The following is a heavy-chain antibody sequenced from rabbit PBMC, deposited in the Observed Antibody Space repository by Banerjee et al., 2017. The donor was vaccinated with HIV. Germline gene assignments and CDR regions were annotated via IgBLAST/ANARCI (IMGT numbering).Heavy chain of an antibody. J-gene: IGHJ4*01. D-gene: IGHD4-2*01. CDR2: IYAGSSGRT. CDR3: ARNGAGSNFAFNL. Sequence: QSLEESGGDLVKPGASLTLTCTASGFSFSSYYYMCWVRQAPGKGLEWIACIYAGSSGRTYYATWAKGRFTISRTSSTTVTLQMTSLTAADTATYFCARNGAGSNFAFNLWGPGTLVTVS. CDR1: GFSFSSYYY. V-gene: IGHV1S40*01.